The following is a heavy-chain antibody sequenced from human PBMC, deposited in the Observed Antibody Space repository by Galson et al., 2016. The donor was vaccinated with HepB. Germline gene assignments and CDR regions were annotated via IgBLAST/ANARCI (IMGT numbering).Heavy chain of an antibody. J-gene: IGHJ4*02. Sequence: SLRLSCAASGFSFDEYAMHWVRQAPGKGLEWVSGISWDSGSIGYADSVKGRFTISRDNAKNSLYLQMNSLRPKDTALYYCATGFNYYESAGYYFAKLGSHFDFWGQGTPVTVAS. CDR3: ATGFNYYESAGYYFAKLGSHFDF. V-gene: IGHV3-9*01. D-gene: IGHD3-22*01. CDR2: ISWDSGSI. CDR1: GFSFDEYA.